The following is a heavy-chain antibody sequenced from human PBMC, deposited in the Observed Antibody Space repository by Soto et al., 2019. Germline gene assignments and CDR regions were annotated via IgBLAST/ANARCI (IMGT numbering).Heavy chain of an antibody. J-gene: IGHJ4*02. CDR2: ISWNSGSI. Sequence: EVHLVESGGGFVQPGRSLRLSCAASGVTCDNYAMQWVRQAPEKGLEWVSGISWNSGSIGYADSVKGRFTISRDNAKNSLYLQMNSLRAEDTALYYCAKVRQEYCSGGSCYPLYFDYWGQGTLVTVSS. CDR3: AKVRQEYCSGGSCYPLYFDY. V-gene: IGHV3-9*01. CDR1: GVTCDNYA. D-gene: IGHD2-15*01.